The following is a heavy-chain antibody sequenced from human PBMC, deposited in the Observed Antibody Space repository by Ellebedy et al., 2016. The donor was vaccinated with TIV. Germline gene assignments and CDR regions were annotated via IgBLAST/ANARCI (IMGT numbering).Heavy chain of an antibody. CDR1: GYIFSDYA. D-gene: IGHD6-19*01. Sequence: ASVKVSCKASGYIFSDYALYWVRQAPGQGLEWMGWISTYNSDTKYAPRFQDRVTMTTDTSANTVYMELRSLRSDDAAVYFCARNRFTGWYYFDYWGQGTLVTVSS. V-gene: IGHV1-18*01. CDR3: ARNRFTGWYYFDY. J-gene: IGHJ4*02. CDR2: ISTYNSDT.